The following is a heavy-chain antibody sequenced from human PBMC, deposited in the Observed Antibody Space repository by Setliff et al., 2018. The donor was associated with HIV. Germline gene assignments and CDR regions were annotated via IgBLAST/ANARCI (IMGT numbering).Heavy chain of an antibody. J-gene: IGHJ4*02. D-gene: IGHD3-16*01. CDR2: VYHTGST. CDR1: GASITISSYY. Sequence: PSETLSLTCSVSGASITISSYYWGWIRQPPGKGLEWIGSVYHTGSTHHNPSLQSRVTISADTSRNQFSLQLTSVTAADTAVYYCVNPSGAMGDFDSWGQGTLVTVSS. V-gene: IGHV4-39*01. CDR3: VNPSGAMGDFDS.